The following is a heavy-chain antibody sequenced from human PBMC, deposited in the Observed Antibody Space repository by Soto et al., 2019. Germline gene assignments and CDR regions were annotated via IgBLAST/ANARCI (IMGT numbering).Heavy chain of an antibody. V-gene: IGHV1-18*01. Sequence: ASVKVSCKASGYTCTTYGLSWVRQAPGQGLEWMGWISPYNGNTKYGQKLQGRVTMTTDTSTNTAYMELTSLRSDDTAVYYCARVYGPLYFDYWGQGTLVTVS. CDR3: ARVYGPLYFDY. D-gene: IGHD3-10*01. CDR2: ISPYNGNT. J-gene: IGHJ4*02. CDR1: GYTCTTYG.